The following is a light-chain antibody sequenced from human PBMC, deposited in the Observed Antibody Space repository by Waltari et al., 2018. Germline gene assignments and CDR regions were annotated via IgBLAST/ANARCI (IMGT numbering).Light chain of an antibody. CDR3: QTGGHGTWV. V-gene: IGLV4-69*01. CDR2: VNSDGSH. CDR1: SGHSSNV. J-gene: IGLJ3*02. Sequence: QLVLTQSPSASASLGASVKLTCTLSSGHSSNVIAWHQQQPEKGPRYLMKVNSDGSHSKGDEIPDRFSGSSSGAERHLTISSLQSEDGADDYCQTGGHGTWVFGGGTKLTVL.